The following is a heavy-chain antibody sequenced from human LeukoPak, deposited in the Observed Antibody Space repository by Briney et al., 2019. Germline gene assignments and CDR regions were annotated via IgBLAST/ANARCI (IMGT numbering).Heavy chain of an antibody. J-gene: IGHJ4*02. D-gene: IGHD6-13*01. V-gene: IGHV3-23*01. Sequence: GGSLRLSCAASGFTLSSYAMSWVRQAPGKGLELVSAISGSGGSTYYADSVKGRFTISRDNSKKPPFLQMNSLRADHTAVYYSAKDERVWGQGTLVTVSS. CDR2: ISGSGGST. CDR1: GFTLSSYA. CDR3: AKDERV.